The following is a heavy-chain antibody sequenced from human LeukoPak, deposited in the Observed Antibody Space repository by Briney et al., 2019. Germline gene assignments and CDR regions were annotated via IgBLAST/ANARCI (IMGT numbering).Heavy chain of an antibody. CDR2: IYYSGST. D-gene: IGHD1-26*01. Sequence: SETLSLTCTVSGGSMSSYYWSWIRQPPGKGLEWIGYIYYSGSTNYNPSLKSRVTILLDTSKNQFSLKLTSATAADTAVYYCARRAYDSGSYDYWGRGTLVTVSS. J-gene: IGHJ4*02. V-gene: IGHV4-59*08. CDR1: GGSMSSYY. CDR3: ARRAYDSGSYDY.